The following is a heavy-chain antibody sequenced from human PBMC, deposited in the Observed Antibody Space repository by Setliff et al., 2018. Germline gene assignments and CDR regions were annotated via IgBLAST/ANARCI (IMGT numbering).Heavy chain of an antibody. Sequence: ASVKVSCKASGYTFTSYGVSWVRQAPGQGLEWMGWISAYNGNINYAQKFQGRVTMTTDTYTSTADMELRNLRSDDTAVYYCTRDTNIVVVPPHRTAFDIWGQGTMVTVSS. CDR2: ISAYNGNI. V-gene: IGHV1-18*01. CDR1: GYTFTSYG. J-gene: IGHJ3*02. D-gene: IGHD2-2*01. CDR3: TRDTNIVVVPPHRTAFDI.